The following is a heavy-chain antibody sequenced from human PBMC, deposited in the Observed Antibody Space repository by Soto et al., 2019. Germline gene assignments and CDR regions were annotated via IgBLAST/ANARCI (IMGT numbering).Heavy chain of an antibody. J-gene: IGHJ5*02. CDR2: ITGSGGTT. Sequence: EVQLLESGGGLVQPGGSLRLSCAASGFTFSSYAMSWVRQAPGKRLEWLSTITGSGGTTYYADSVKGRFTISRENAKNALFVQMNSLRADGTAVYFCAKDRGQSFDPWGQGTVVTVSS. V-gene: IGHV3-23*01. CDR1: GFTFSSYA. CDR3: AKDRGQSFDP. D-gene: IGHD1-26*01.